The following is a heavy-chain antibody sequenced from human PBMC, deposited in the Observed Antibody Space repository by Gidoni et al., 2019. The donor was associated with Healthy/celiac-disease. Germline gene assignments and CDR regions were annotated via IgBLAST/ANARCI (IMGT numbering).Heavy chain of an antibody. D-gene: IGHD6-13*01. J-gene: IGHJ6*02. CDR2: ISDDGSNK. CDR3: ARDFDHKQQLVFYYYGIDV. Sequence: QVQLVESGGGVVQPWRSLRLSCAASGFTFRRYAMHWVRQAPGKGLEWVAVISDDGSNKYYADSVKGRFTISRDNSKNTLYLQMNSLRAEDTAVYYCARDFDHKQQLVFYYYGIDVWGQGTTVTVSS. V-gene: IGHV3-30-3*01. CDR1: GFTFRRYA.